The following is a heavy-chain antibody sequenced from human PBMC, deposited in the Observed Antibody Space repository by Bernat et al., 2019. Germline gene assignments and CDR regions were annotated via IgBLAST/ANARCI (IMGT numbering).Heavy chain of an antibody. Sequence: EVQLLESGGNLVEPGGSLRLSCAASGFSFSTYVMSWVRQAPGKGLEWVSGIGAAGRNTYYSDPVESRFTISRDNSKNTLYLQMNSLRAEDTAVYYCAKGVNYDRSGYYGAGVYFDSWGQGTLVTVS. V-gene: IGHV3-23*01. CDR1: GFSFSTYV. D-gene: IGHD3-22*01. CDR3: AKGVNYDRSGYYGAGVYFDS. J-gene: IGHJ4*01. CDR2: IGAAGRNT.